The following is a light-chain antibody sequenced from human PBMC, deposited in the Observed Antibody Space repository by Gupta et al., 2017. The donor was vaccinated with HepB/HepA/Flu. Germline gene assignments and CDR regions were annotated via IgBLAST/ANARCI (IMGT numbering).Light chain of an antibody. CDR2: KAS. CDR1: QSISRW. J-gene: IGKJ1*01. CDR3: QQYNSNSPTWT. V-gene: IGKV1-5*03. Sequence: DIQMTQSPSTLSASVGDRVTITCRASQSISRWVGWYQQSPGKAPKLLIYKASTLESGVPSRFSGSGSGTVFTLTINSLQPDDFATYYCQQYNSNSPTWTFGQGTKVEI.